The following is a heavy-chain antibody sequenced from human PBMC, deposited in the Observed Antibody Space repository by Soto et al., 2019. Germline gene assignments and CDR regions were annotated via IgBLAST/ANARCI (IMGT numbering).Heavy chain of an antibody. CDR3: ARTNKVGSKYFDY. Sequence: QVQLQESGPGLVKPSQTLSLTCTVSGGSISSGGYYWSWIRQHPGKGLEWIGYIYYSGSTYYNPSLKSRVTISVDTSKNQFSLKLSSVTAADMAVYYCARTNKVGSKYFDYWGQGTLVTVSS. D-gene: IGHD3-16*01. CDR2: IYYSGST. CDR1: GGSISSGGYY. J-gene: IGHJ4*02. V-gene: IGHV4-31*03.